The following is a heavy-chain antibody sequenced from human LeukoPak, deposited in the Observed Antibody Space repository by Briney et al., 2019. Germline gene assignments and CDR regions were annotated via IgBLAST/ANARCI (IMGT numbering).Heavy chain of an antibody. CDR1: GGSLSGYY. CDR3: ARFPCSGDSCYSGIRAFDI. J-gene: IGHJ3*02. Sequence: SETLSLTCAVYGGSLSGYYWNWLRQSPRKRLEWLGEINHSGTTNYNPSLKSRVTISVDTSKNQFSLRLTSVTAADTAVYYCARFPCSGDSCYSGIRAFDIWGQGTMVTVSS. CDR2: INHSGTT. V-gene: IGHV4-34*01. D-gene: IGHD2-15*01.